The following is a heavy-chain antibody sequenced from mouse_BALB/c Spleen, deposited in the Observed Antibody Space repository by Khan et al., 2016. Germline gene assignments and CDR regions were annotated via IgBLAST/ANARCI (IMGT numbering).Heavy chain of an antibody. CDR1: GFTFRNYA. CDR3: AREDYGNDGDYVDY. D-gene: IGHD2-2*01. V-gene: IGHV5-6-5*01. J-gene: IGHJ2*01. Sequence: EVELVESGGGLVKPGGSLKLSCAASGFTFRNYAMSWVRQTPETRLEWVASISTGDSTYYGDSVKGRFTISRDNARNLLYLQMSSLRSEDTAMCYCAREDYGNDGDYVDYWGQGTTLTVSS. CDR2: ISTGDST.